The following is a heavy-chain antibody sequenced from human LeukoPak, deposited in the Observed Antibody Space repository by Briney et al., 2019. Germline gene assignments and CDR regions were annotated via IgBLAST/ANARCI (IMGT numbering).Heavy chain of an antibody. CDR3: ARDLRGYCSSTSCSRFDP. Sequence: ASVKVSCKASGYTFTGYYMHWVRQAPGQGLEWMGWINPNSGGTNYAEKFQGRVTMTRDTSISTAYMELSRLRSDDTAVYYCARDLRGYCSSTSCSRFDPWGQGTLVTVSS. J-gene: IGHJ5*02. CDR1: GYTFTGYY. V-gene: IGHV1-2*02. CDR2: INPNSGGT. D-gene: IGHD2-2*01.